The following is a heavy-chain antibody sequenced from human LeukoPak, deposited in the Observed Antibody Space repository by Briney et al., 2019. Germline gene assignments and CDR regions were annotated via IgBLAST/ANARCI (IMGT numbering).Heavy chain of an antibody. Sequence: ASVKVSCKASGYTFTGYYMHWVRQAPGQGLEWMGRINPNSGGTNYAQEFQGRVTMTRDTSISTAYMELSRLRSDDTAVYYCARISFTYYYDSSGLDYWGQGTLVTVSS. J-gene: IGHJ4*02. CDR3: ARISFTYYYDSSGLDY. D-gene: IGHD3-22*01. CDR1: GYTFTGYY. CDR2: INPNSGGT. V-gene: IGHV1-2*06.